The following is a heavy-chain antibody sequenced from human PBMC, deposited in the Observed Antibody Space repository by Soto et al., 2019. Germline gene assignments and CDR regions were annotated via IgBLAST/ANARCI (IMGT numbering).Heavy chain of an antibody. Sequence: QVQLVQSGAEVKKPGSSVKVSCKASGGTFGSYAITWVRQAPGQGLEWMGGIIPVFGTSTYARKLEARVTITADESTSTAYMELSRLRSDDTAVYFCARVVVPSTRNFYYYGMDVWGQGTTVTVS. V-gene: IGHV1-69*01. D-gene: IGHD2-15*01. J-gene: IGHJ6*02. CDR3: ARVVVPSTRNFYYYGMDV. CDR1: GGTFGSYA. CDR2: IIPVFGTS.